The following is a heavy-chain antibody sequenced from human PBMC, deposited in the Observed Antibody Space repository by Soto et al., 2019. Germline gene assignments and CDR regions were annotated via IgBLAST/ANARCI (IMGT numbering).Heavy chain of an antibody. CDR1: GFTFDDYA. CDR2: ISWNSGSI. Sequence: GGSLRLSCAASGFTFDDYAMHWVRQAPGKGLEWVSGISWNSGSIGYADSVKGRFTISRDNAKNSLYLQMNSLRAEDTALYYCARAVEVVVAAAYYYYGMDVWGQGTTVTV. J-gene: IGHJ6*02. CDR3: ARAVEVVVAAAYYYYGMDV. D-gene: IGHD2-15*01. V-gene: IGHV3-9*01.